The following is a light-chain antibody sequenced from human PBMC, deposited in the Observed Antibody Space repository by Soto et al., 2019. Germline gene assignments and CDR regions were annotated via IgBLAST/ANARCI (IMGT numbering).Light chain of an antibody. Sequence: IQMTQSPSTLSASVGDRVTITCRASQRISSWLSCYQHKPGKAPNLLIYTASSLQSGVPSRFSGSGSGTDFTLTISSLQPEDFATYYCLQDYDYPWTFGQGTRWIS. V-gene: IGKV1-6*01. J-gene: IGKJ1*01. CDR3: LQDYDYPWT. CDR1: QRISSW. CDR2: TAS.